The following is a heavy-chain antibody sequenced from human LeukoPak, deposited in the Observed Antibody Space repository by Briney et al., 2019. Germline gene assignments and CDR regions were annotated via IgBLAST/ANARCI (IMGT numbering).Heavy chain of an antibody. CDR3: ARVDTLFDSSGWGSIG. Sequence: GGSLRLSCAASGFTFSSYSMNWVRQAPGKGLEWVSSISSSSYIYYADSVKGRFTISRDNAKNSLYLQMNSLRAEDTAVYYCARVDTLFDSSGWGSIGWGQGTLVTVSS. J-gene: IGHJ4*02. CDR1: GFTFSSYS. CDR2: ISSSSYI. D-gene: IGHD6-19*01. V-gene: IGHV3-21*01.